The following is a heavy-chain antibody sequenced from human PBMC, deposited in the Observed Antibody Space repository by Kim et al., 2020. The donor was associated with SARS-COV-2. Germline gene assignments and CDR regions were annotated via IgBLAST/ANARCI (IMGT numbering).Heavy chain of an antibody. CDR2: IYYSGST. V-gene: IGHV4-39*01. CDR3: ARRVREMATITWYYYGMDV. J-gene: IGHJ6*02. Sequence: SEILSLTCTVSGGSISSSSYYWGWIRQPPGKGLEWIGSIYYSGSTYYNPSLKSRVTISVDTSKNQFSLKLSSVTAADTAVYYCARRVREMATITWYYYGMDVWGQGTTVTVSS. D-gene: IGHD5-12*01. CDR1: GGSISSSSYY.